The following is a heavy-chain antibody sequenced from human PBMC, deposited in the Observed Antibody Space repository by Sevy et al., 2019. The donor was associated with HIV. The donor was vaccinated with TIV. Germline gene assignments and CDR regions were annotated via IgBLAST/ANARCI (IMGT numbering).Heavy chain of an antibody. D-gene: IGHD1-26*01. V-gene: IGHV3-23*01. Sequence: GGSLRLSCVASGFTFSSFSMSWVRQPPGKGLEWVSGISSSGGNTYYADSVKGRYTISRDNSKNTRYLQMNSLRAEDTAVYYCSEGGSYAEFDYWGQGTLVTVSS. J-gene: IGHJ4*02. CDR1: GFTFSSFS. CDR3: SEGGSYAEFDY. CDR2: ISSSGGNT.